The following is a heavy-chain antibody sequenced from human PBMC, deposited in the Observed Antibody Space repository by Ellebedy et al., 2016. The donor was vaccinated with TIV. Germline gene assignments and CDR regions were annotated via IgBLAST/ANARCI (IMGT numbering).Heavy chain of an antibody. D-gene: IGHD6-19*01. V-gene: IGHV3-21*01. Sequence: GESLKISCAASGFTFTDYNMNWVRLAPGKGLEWVSSISTGSSYIYYADSVKGRFTISRDNAKNSLSLQMNSLRAEDTAVYYCARSNGIAVWWFDPWGQGTLVTVSS. CDR3: ARSNGIAVWWFDP. J-gene: IGHJ5*02. CDR2: ISTGSSYI. CDR1: GFTFTDYN.